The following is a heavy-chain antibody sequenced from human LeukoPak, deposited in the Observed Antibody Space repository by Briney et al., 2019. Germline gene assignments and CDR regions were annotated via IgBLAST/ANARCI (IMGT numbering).Heavy chain of an antibody. D-gene: IGHD6-13*01. CDR2: INPSGGST. V-gene: IGHV1-46*01. J-gene: IGHJ1*01. Sequence: ASVKVSCKASGYTFTSYYMHWVRQAPGQGLEWMGIINPSGGSTTYAQKFQGRVTMTRDTSISTAYMELSRLRSDDTAVYYCARGPSSIAAAAVEIYFQHWGQGTLVTVSS. CDR3: ARGPSSIAAAAVEIYFQH. CDR1: GYTFTSYY.